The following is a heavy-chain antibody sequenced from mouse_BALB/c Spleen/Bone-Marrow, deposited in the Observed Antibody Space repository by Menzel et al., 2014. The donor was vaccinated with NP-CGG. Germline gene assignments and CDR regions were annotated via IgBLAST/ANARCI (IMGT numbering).Heavy chain of an antibody. J-gene: IGHJ4*01. CDR2: INPGSGAT. D-gene: IGHD2-14*01. CDR3: ARERQCYRRRAGILYAKDY. CDR1: GYAFTNYL. V-gene: IGHV1-54*03. Sequence: QVQLEQSGAELVRPGTSVKVSCKASGYAFTNYLIEWVRQRPGQGLEWIGVINPGSGATNYNEKFKGKATLTADKSSSTAYMQLSSMTSDDSAVYCCARERQCYRRRAGILYAKDYWGQGTSVTVSS.